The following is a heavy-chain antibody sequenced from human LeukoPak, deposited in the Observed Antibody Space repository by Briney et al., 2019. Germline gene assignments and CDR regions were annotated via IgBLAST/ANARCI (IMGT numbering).Heavy chain of an antibody. CDR3: ARPNFHYDSSGYYGDSFDP. CDR1: GYSFTSYW. D-gene: IGHD3-22*01. J-gene: IGHJ5*02. CDR2: IYPGDSDT. Sequence: GESLKISCKGSGYSFTSYWIGWVRQMPGKGLEWMGIIYPGDSDTRYSPSFQGQVTVSADKSISTAYLQWSSLKASDTAMYYCARPNFHYDSSGYYGDSFDPWGQGTLVTVSS. V-gene: IGHV5-51*01.